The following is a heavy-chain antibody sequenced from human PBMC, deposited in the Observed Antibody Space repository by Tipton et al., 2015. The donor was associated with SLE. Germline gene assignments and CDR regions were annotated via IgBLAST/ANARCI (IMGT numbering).Heavy chain of an antibody. V-gene: IGHV4-34*01. J-gene: IGHJ4*02. CDR1: GGSFSGYH. D-gene: IGHD2-15*01. CDR2: IADTGSP. Sequence: TLSLTCAVYGGSFSGYHWTWFRQPPGQGLEWVGGIADTGSPNYNPSLKSRVTISLDTSKNQFSLKLRSVTAADTAVYYCAGAWQGYCSGGTCYVLDYWGQGTLVTVSS. CDR3: AGAWQGYCSGGTCYVLDY.